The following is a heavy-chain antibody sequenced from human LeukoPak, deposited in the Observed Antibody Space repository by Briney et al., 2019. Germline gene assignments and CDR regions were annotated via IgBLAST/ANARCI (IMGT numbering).Heavy chain of an antibody. D-gene: IGHD6-6*01. Sequence: PSETLSLTCTVSGGSISSYYWSWIRHPPGKGLECIGYIYYSGSTNYNPSLKSRVTISVDTSKNQFSLKLSSVTAADTAVYYCARTSIAARPVFDYYYYMDVWGKGTTVTVSS. V-gene: IGHV4-59*01. J-gene: IGHJ6*03. CDR1: GGSISSYY. CDR3: ARTSIAARPVFDYYYYMDV. CDR2: IYYSGST.